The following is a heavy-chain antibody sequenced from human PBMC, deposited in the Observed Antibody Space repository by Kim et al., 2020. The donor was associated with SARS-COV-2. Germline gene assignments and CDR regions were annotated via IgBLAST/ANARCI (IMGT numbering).Heavy chain of an antibody. CDR1: GYTFTGYY. CDR3: ARVLSYPYDYFDY. V-gene: IGHV1-2*06. J-gene: IGHJ4*02. CDR2: INPNSGGT. Sequence: ASVKVSCKASGYTFTGYYMHWVRQAPGQGLEWMGRINPNSGGTNYAQKFQGRVTMTRDTSISTAYMELSRLRSDDTAVYYCARVLSYPYDYFDYWGQGTLVTVSS.